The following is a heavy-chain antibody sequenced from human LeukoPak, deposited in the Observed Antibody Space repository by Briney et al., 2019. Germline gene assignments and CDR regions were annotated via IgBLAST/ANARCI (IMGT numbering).Heavy chain of an antibody. CDR1: GYTFTTYY. Sequence: GASVKVSCKASGYTFTTYYIHWVRQAPGQGLEWMGGINPSGGTTRYAQKFQGRVTMTRDTSTNTVYMELSSLRSEDTAVDYCARDRYSSGASRHGFDPWGQGTLVTVSS. CDR2: INPSGGTT. D-gene: IGHD6-19*01. CDR3: ARDRYSSGASRHGFDP. J-gene: IGHJ5*02. V-gene: IGHV1-46*01.